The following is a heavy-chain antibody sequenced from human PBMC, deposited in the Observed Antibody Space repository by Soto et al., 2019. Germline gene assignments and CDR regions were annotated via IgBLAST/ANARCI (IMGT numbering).Heavy chain of an antibody. Sequence: QLQLQESGPGLVKPSETLSLTCTVSGGSISSSSYYWGWIRQPPGKGLEWIGSIYYSGSTYYNPSLKSRVTISVDTSKNQFSLKLSSVTAADTAVYYCARQPAARTGNWFDPWGQGTLVTVSS. CDR3: ARQPAARTGNWFDP. V-gene: IGHV4-39*01. CDR1: GGSISSSSYY. CDR2: IYYSGST. J-gene: IGHJ5*02. D-gene: IGHD6-6*01.